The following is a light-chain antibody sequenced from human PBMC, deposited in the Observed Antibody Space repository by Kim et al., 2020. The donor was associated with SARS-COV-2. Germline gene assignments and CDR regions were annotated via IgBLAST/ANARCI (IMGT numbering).Light chain of an antibody. CDR1: QTVSSN. V-gene: IGKV3-15*01. CDR3: QQYNNWPMYS. J-gene: IGKJ2*03. Sequence: VSPGERAPLSCRASQTVSSNLAWYQQKPGRAPRLVIYAASTRVTGIPARFTGSGSGTEFTLTISSLQSEDFAVYYCQQYNNWPMYSFGQGTKLEI. CDR2: AAS.